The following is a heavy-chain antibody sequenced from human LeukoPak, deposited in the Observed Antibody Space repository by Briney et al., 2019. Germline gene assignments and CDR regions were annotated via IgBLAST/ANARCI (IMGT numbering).Heavy chain of an antibody. J-gene: IGHJ4*02. D-gene: IGHD3-16*02. Sequence: ASVKVSCKASGYTFTRYGISWVRQAPGQGLEWRGWISAYNGNTNYAQKLQGRVTMTTDTSTSTAYMELRSLRSDYTDVYYCARAIYDYVWGSYRYDDYWGQGTLVTVSS. V-gene: IGHV1-18*01. CDR2: ISAYNGNT. CDR1: GYTFTRYG. CDR3: ARAIYDYVWGSYRYDDY.